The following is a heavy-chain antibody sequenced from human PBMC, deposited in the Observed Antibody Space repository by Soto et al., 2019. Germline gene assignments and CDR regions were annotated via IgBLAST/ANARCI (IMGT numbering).Heavy chain of an antibody. D-gene: IGHD6-6*01. Sequence: QEHLVQSGAEVKKPGSSVKVSCKASGGSFSTYSISWVRQAPGQGLEWMGGIIPIFRTTNYAQKFQGRVTMTADTSASTVYMELSSLRSQDTAVYYCARGTSEYQMRSLYHFASWGPGTPITVSS. CDR2: IIPIFRTT. CDR3: ARGTSEYQMRSLYHFAS. V-gene: IGHV1-69*06. CDR1: GGSFSTYS. J-gene: IGHJ4*02.